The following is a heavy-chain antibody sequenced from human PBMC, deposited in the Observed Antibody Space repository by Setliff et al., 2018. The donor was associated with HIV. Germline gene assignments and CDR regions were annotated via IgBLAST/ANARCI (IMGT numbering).Heavy chain of an antibody. V-gene: IGHV4-34*01. Sequence: SETLSLTCAVYGGSFSGYYWSWIRQPPGKGLEWIGEINHSGSTNYKPSLKSRVTMSLDRSKRQFSLKLTSLTAADTAVYYCARQFPPYHSGAHYSDLWSQGTLVTVSS. CDR2: INHSGST. J-gene: IGHJ5*02. CDR1: GGSFSGYY. D-gene: IGHD6-19*01. CDR3: ARQFPPYHSGAHYSDL.